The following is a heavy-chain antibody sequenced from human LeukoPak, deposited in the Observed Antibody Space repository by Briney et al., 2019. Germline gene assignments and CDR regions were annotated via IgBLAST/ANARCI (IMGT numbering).Heavy chain of an antibody. J-gene: IGHJ4*02. D-gene: IGHD3-22*01. CDR1: GGSISSSSYY. CDR3: ARRGSSGRSFDY. Sequence: PSETLSLTCTLSGGSISSSSYYWGWIRQPPGKGLEWIGSIYYSGSTYYNPSLKSRVTISVDTSKNQFSLKLSSVTAADTAVYYCARRGSSGRSFDYWGQGTLVTVSS. CDR2: IYYSGST. V-gene: IGHV4-39*01.